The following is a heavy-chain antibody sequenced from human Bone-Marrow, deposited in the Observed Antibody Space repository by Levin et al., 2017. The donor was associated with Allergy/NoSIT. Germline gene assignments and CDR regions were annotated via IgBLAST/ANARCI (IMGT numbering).Heavy chain of an antibody. CDR3: ARDFYGVTGTHFDY. CDR2: ISSSSSYI. D-gene: IGHD1-20*01. Sequence: GGSLRLSCAASGFTFSSYSMNWVRQAPGKGLEWVSSISSSSSYIYYADSVKGRFTISRDNAKNSLYLQMNSLRAEDTAVYYCARDFYGVTGTHFDYWGQGTLVTVSS. CDR1: GFTFSSYS. V-gene: IGHV3-21*01. J-gene: IGHJ4*02.